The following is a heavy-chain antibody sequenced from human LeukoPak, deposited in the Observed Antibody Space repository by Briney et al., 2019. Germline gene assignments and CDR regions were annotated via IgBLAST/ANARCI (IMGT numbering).Heavy chain of an antibody. J-gene: IGHJ4*02. Sequence: SETLSLTCTVSGVSLSSSSFYWGWTRQPPGKGLEWIGSISYSGSTYYKSSLKSRVTISVDTSKNQFSLKLSSVTAADTAVYYCARLRIVVVPATLDYWGQGTLVTVSS. CDR1: GVSLSSSSFY. CDR3: ARLRIVVVPATLDY. CDR2: ISYSGST. D-gene: IGHD2-2*01. V-gene: IGHV4-39*01.